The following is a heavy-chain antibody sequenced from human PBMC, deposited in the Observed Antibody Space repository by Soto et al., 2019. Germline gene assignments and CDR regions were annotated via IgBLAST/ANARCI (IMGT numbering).Heavy chain of an antibody. Sequence: QVQLVQSGAEVKKPGASVKVSCKASGYTFTNSGINWVRQAPGQGLEWMGWISTNNGNTNYAQHLQGRVSMTTDTSTSTADMDLRSLRSDDTAVYYCARDQGITTFGVYSMYYYGMDVWGQGTTVTVSS. J-gene: IGHJ6*02. V-gene: IGHV1-18*01. CDR2: ISTNNGNT. D-gene: IGHD3-3*01. CDR1: GYTFTNSG. CDR3: ARDQGITTFGVYSMYYYGMDV.